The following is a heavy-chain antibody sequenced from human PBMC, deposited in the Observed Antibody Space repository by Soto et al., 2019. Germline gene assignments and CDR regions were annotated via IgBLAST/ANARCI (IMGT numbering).Heavy chain of an antibody. Sequence: PSETLSLTCTVPGDSVSRSSYYWGWIRQPPGKGLEWIGSIYYTGNTYYNPSLKTRATISVDTSKNLLSLKLSSVTAADTALYYCARHVTARYFPVDAWGQGATVTVSS. D-gene: IGHD2-21*02. CDR1: GDSVSRSSYY. CDR3: ARHVTARYFPVDA. CDR2: IYYTGNT. J-gene: IGHJ6*02. V-gene: IGHV4-39*01.